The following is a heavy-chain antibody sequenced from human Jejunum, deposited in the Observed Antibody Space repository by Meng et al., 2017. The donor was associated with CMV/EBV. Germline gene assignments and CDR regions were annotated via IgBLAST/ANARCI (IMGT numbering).Heavy chain of an antibody. CDR1: GDSISTSC. CDR2: IHYSGST. J-gene: IGHJ4*02. CDR3: ARGHTLMVTPFDY. Sequence: TVSGDSISTSCWSWIRQSPGKGLEWIGYIHYSGSTDYNPSLKSRVTISGDTSKNQFSLKLSSVTAADTAVYFCARGHTLMVTPFDYWGQGMLVTVSS. D-gene: IGHD5-18*01. V-gene: IGHV4-59*01.